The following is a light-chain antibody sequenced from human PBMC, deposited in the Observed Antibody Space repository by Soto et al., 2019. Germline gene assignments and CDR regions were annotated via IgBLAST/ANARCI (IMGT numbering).Light chain of an antibody. CDR1: QSVVSKF. CDR2: ATS. V-gene: IGKV3-20*01. J-gene: IGKJ2*01. CDR3: QQYGSPPMYA. Sequence: EIVLTQSPGTLSLSPGERATLSCRASQSVVSKFFAWYQQKPGQAPRLLIYATSSRATGIPARFSGGGSGTDFTLTIISLEPEDFAVYYCQQYGSPPMYAFGQGTKLEIK.